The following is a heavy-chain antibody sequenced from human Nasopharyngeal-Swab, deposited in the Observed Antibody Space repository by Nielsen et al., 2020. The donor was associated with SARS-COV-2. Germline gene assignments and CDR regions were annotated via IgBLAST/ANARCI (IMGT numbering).Heavy chain of an antibody. CDR3: EKGGGGGQQLVRYFDY. V-gene: IGHV3-30*18. D-gene: IGHD6-13*01. CDR2: ISYDGSNK. Sequence: GGSLRLSCAASGFTFSSYGMHWVRQAPGKGLEWGAVISYDGSNKYYADSVKGRFTISRDNSKNTLYLKKNSLRAEDTVVYSGEKGGGGGQQLVRYFDYWGQGTLVTVSS. J-gene: IGHJ4*02. CDR1: GFTFSSYG.